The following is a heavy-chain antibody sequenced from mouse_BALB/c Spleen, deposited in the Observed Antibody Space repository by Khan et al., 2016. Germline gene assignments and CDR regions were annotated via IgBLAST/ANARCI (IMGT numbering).Heavy chain of an antibody. Sequence: ELVESGGDLVQPGGSRKLSCAASGFTFSGFGMHWVRQAPEKGLEWVAYITSGSTNIYYADTVKGRFTISRDNPKNTLFLQMTSLRSEDMAMYYCARMGGSYAMDYWGQGTSVTVSS. CDR3: ARMGGSYAMDY. CDR1: GFTFSGFG. J-gene: IGHJ4*01. V-gene: IGHV5-17*02. CDR2: ITSGSTNI.